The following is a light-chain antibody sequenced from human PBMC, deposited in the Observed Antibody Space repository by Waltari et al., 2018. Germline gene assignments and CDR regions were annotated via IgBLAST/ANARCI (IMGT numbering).Light chain of an antibody. J-gene: IGLJ2*01. CDR1: RSNLGKHY. CDR2: DNN. CDR3: ATWESSLSAEV. Sequence: QPVLTKPPSVSAHPGTRVTTSCSGSRSNLGKHYVSWYQHLPATAPKVLLYDNNKRPSGIPDRFSGSKSGTSATLAITELQTGDEADYYCATWESSLSAEVFGGGTKLTVL. V-gene: IGLV1-51*01.